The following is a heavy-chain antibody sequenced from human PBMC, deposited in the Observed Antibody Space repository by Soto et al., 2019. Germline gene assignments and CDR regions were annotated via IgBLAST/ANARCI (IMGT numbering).Heavy chain of an antibody. D-gene: IGHD3-22*01. CDR3: ARAPRDDSSGLYGLDY. CDR2: IYYSGST. J-gene: IGHJ4*02. V-gene: IGHV4-31*03. CDR1: GRSISSGGYY. Sequence: SETLSLTCTVSGRSISSGGYYWSWIRQHPGKGLEWIGYIYYSGSTYYNPSLKSRVTISIDTSKNQFSLKLSSVTAADTAVYYCARAPRDDSSGLYGLDYWGQGTLVTVSS.